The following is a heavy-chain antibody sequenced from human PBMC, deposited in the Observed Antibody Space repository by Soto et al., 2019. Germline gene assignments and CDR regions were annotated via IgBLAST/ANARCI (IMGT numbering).Heavy chain of an antibody. D-gene: IGHD1-1*01. CDR1: GFTFKSYW. Sequence: PVGSLRLSCAASGFTFKSYWMSWVRQAPGKGLEWVANIKEGENEKHYVDSVKGRFTISRDNAKNSLYLQMNSLRAEDTAVYYCARAWTAYGGHDFWGQGTLVTVSS. CDR2: IKEGENEK. J-gene: IGHJ4*02. CDR3: ARAWTAYGGHDF. V-gene: IGHV3-7*03.